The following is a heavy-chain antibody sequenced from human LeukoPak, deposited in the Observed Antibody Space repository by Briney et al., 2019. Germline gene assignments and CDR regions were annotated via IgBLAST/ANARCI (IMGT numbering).Heavy chain of an antibody. V-gene: IGHV4-30-4*08. Sequence: SQTLSLTCTVSGGSISSGDYYWSWIRQPPGKGLEWIGYIYYSGSTYYNPSLKSRVTISVDTSKNQFSLKLSSETAADTAVYYCASQRSYYGSGVYFDYWGQGTLVTVSS. CDR3: ASQRSYYGSGVYFDY. D-gene: IGHD3-10*01. J-gene: IGHJ4*01. CDR1: GGSISSGDYY. CDR2: IYYSGST.